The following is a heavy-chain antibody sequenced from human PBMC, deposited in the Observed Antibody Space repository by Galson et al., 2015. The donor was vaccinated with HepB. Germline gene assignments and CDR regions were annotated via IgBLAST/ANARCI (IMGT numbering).Heavy chain of an antibody. Sequence: TLSLTCTVSGGSISSGSYYWSWIRQPAGKGLEWIGRIYTSGSTYYNPSLKSRVTISVDTSKNQFSLKLSSVTAADTAVYYCARDPVLAAGGHAFDIWGQGTMVTVSS. CDR2: IYTSGST. D-gene: IGHD3-3*02. J-gene: IGHJ3*02. V-gene: IGHV4-61*02. CDR3: ARDPVLAAGGHAFDI. CDR1: GGSISSGSYY.